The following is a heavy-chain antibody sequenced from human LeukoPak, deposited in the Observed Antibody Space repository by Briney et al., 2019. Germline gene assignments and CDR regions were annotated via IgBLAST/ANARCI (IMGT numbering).Heavy chain of an antibody. CDR2: IKSETDGGTT. Sequence: GGSLRLSCAASGFTFSNAWMSWVRQAPGKGLEWVGRIKSETDGGTTDYAAPVKGRFTISRDDSKNTLYLQMNSLKTEDTAVYYCTTFILDRSSFGYWGQGTPVTVSS. CDR1: GFTFSNAW. D-gene: IGHD6-6*01. V-gene: IGHV3-15*01. CDR3: TTFILDRSSFGY. J-gene: IGHJ4*02.